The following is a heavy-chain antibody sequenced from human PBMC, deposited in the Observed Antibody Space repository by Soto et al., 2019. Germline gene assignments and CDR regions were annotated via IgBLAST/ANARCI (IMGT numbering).Heavy chain of an antibody. CDR2: IYYSGST. Sequence: SETLSLTCTVSGGSISSGGYYWSWIRHHPGKGLEWIGYIYYSGSTYYNPSLKSRVTISVDTSKNQFSLKLSSVTAADTAVYYCARTPYQYYDSSGLYFQHWGQGTLVTVSS. V-gene: IGHV4-31*03. J-gene: IGHJ1*01. CDR3: ARTPYQYYDSSGLYFQH. CDR1: GGSISSGGYY. D-gene: IGHD3-22*01.